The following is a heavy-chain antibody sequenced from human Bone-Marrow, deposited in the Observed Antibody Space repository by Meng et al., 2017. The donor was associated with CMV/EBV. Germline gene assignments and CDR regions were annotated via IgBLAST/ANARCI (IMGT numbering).Heavy chain of an antibody. J-gene: IGHJ5*02. V-gene: IGHV4-59*01. CDR1: GGSISSYY. CDR2: IYYSGST. CDR3: ARETSSGYTNWFDP. D-gene: IGHD3-22*01. Sequence: SETLSLTCTVSGGSISSYYWSWIRQPPGKGLEWIGYIYYSGSTNYNPSLKSRVTISVDTSKNQFSLKLSSVTAADTAVYYCARETSSGYTNWFDPWGQGTLVTV.